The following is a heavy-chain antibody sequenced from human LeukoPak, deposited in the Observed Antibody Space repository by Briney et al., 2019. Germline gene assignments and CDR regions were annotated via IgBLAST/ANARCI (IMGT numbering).Heavy chain of an antibody. Sequence: PGGSLRLSCAASGFTFSSYWMTWVREAPGKGLEWVANIKQDGSEKYYVDSVKGRFTISRDNAKNSLYLQMNSLRAEDTAVYYCASAADGYKEWGQGTLVTVSS. V-gene: IGHV3-7*01. J-gene: IGHJ4*02. CDR3: ASAADGYKE. D-gene: IGHD5-24*01. CDR1: GFTFSSYW. CDR2: IKQDGSEK.